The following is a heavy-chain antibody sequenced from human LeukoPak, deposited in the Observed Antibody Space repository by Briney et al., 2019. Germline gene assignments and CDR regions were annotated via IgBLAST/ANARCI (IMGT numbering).Heavy chain of an antibody. D-gene: IGHD5-18*01. J-gene: IGHJ4*02. CDR3: ATVGPYSFGYG. CDR1: GYSISSGRQ. Sequence: PSETLSLTCAVSGYSISSGRQWGWVRQPPGKGLEWIASIDHTGTTSYSPPLQSRVTMSVDTSSNYFSLTLSSVTAADTAMYYCATVGPYSFGYGWGRATLVTVSS. CDR2: IDHTGTT. V-gene: IGHV4-38-2*01.